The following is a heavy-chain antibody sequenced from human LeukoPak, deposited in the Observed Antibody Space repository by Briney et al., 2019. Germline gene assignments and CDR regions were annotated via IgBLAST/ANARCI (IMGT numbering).Heavy chain of an antibody. V-gene: IGHV4-38-2*01. Sequence: SETLSLTCAVSGHSISSGYYWGWIRQPPGKGLEWIGSIYHSGSTYYNPSLKSRVTISVDTSKNQFSLKLSSVTAADTAVYYCARGLWFGESVGAFDIWGQGTMVTVSS. CDR2: IYHSGST. CDR3: ARGLWFGESVGAFDI. J-gene: IGHJ3*02. D-gene: IGHD3-10*01. CDR1: GHSISSGYY.